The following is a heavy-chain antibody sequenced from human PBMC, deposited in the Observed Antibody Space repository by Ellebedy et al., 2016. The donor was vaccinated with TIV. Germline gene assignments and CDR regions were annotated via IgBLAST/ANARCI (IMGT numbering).Heavy chain of an antibody. J-gene: IGHJ4*02. Sequence: QTLSLTCAASGFTFSSYAMSWVRQAPGKGLEWVGFIRSKAYGGTTEYAASVKGRFTISRDDSKSIAYLQMNSLKTEDTAVYYATATYCSGGSCYTHAFDYWGQGTLVTVSS. CDR1: GFTFSSYA. D-gene: IGHD2-15*01. CDR2: IRSKAYGGTT. V-gene: IGHV3-49*04. CDR3: TATYCSGGSCYTHAFDY.